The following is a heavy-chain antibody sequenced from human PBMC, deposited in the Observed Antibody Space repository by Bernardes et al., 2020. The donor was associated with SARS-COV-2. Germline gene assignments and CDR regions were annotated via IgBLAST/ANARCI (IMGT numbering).Heavy chain of an antibody. CDR2: IISSGSSI. CDR3: GRVPYSSSSGVDY. CDR1: GFTFSDYY. J-gene: IGHJ4*02. D-gene: IGHD6-6*01. V-gene: IGHV3-11*01. Sequence: GGSLRLSCAASGFTFSDYYMSWIRQSPGKGLEWLSFIISSGSSIYYAASVKGRFTISRDNAKNSLYLQMSSLRAEDRAVYYCGRVPYSSSSGVDYWGQGTLVTVSA.